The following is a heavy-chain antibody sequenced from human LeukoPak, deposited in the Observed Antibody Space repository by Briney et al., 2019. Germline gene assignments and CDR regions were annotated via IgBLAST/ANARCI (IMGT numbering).Heavy chain of an antibody. D-gene: IGHD3-9*01. Sequence: GGSLRLSCAASGFTFSSYGMHWVRQAPGKGLEWVAVISYDGSNKYYAESVKGRFTISRDNSKNTLYLQMNSLRAEDTAVYYCAKDSPRYFDWLSEGGGDYFAYWGQGTLVTVSS. CDR2: ISYDGSNK. J-gene: IGHJ4*02. V-gene: IGHV3-30*18. CDR3: AKDSPRYFDWLSEGGGDYFAY. CDR1: GFTFSSYG.